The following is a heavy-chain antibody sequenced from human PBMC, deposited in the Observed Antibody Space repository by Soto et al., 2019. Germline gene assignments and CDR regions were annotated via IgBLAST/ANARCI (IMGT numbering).Heavy chain of an antibody. CDR2: IKSKTDGGTT. V-gene: IGHV3-15*01. CDR1: GFTFRNAW. Sequence: PGGSLRLSCAASGFTFRNAWMSWVRQAPGKGLEWVGRIKSKTDGGTTDYAAPVKGRFTISRDDSKNTLYLQMNSLKTEDTAVYYCTTDLITVTQLLYYYGMDVWGQGTTVTVSS. CDR3: TTDLITVTQLLYYYGMDV. J-gene: IGHJ6*02. D-gene: IGHD4-17*01.